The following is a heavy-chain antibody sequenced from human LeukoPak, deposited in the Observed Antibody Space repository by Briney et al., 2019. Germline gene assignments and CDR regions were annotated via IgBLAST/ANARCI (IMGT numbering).Heavy chain of an antibody. Sequence: SVKVSCKASGGTFSSYAISWVRQAPGQGLEWLGRIIPILGIANYAQKFQGRVTITADKSTSTAYMELSSLRSEDTAVYYCAATAQRTYSDYWGQGALVTVSS. D-gene: IGHD4-11*01. CDR1: GGTFSSYA. V-gene: IGHV1-69*04. CDR3: AATAQRTYSDY. CDR2: IIPILGIA. J-gene: IGHJ4*02.